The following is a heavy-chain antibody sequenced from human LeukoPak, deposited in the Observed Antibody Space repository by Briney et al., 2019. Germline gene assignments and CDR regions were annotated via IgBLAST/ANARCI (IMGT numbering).Heavy chain of an antibody. CDR3: ARSSTTYYYDTSSHY. CDR1: GFTFSSYS. CDR2: ISSSSRTI. Sequence: GGSLRLSCAASGFTFSSYSMNWVRQAPGKGLEWVSYISSSSRTIYYADSVKGRFTISRGNAENSLYLQMNSLRAEDTAVYYCARSSTTYYYDTSSHYWGQGTLVTVSS. D-gene: IGHD3-22*01. V-gene: IGHV3-48*04. J-gene: IGHJ4*02.